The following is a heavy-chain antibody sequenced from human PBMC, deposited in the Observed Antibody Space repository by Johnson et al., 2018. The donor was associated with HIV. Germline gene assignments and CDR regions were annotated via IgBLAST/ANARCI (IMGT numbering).Heavy chain of an antibody. CDR2: IRYDGSNK. D-gene: IGHD2-8*01. Sequence: VRLVESGGGVVQPGGSLRLSCAASGITFSNYGMHWVRQAPGKGLEWVAFIRYDGSNKYYGDSVKGRFTISRDNSKNTLSLQMNSLRPEDTAVYYCAKDHLIRAIDIWGQGTMVTVSS. J-gene: IGHJ3*02. V-gene: IGHV3-30*02. CDR3: AKDHLIRAIDI. CDR1: GITFSNYG.